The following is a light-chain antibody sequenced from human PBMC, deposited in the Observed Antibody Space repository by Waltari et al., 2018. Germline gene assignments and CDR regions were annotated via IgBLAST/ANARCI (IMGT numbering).Light chain of an antibody. CDR2: KAS. CDR1: QSISSW. Sequence: DIQMTQSPSTLSASVGDRVTITCRASQSISSWLAWYQQKPGKAPKLHIYKASSLESGVPSSFSGSGSGTEFTLTISSLQPDDFATYYCQQYNSYSRTFGQGTKVEIK. V-gene: IGKV1-5*03. J-gene: IGKJ1*01. CDR3: QQYNSYSRT.